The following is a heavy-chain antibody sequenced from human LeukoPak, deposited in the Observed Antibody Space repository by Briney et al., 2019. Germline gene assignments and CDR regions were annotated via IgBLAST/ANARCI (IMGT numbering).Heavy chain of an antibody. Sequence: ASVNVSCKVSGYTLTELSMHWVRQAPGKGLEWMGGFDPEDGETIYAQKFQGRVTMTEDTSTDTAYMELSSLRSEDTAVYYCATQYNREVNGLYYFDYWGQGTLVTVSS. V-gene: IGHV1-24*01. CDR3: ATQYNREVNGLYYFDY. CDR2: FDPEDGET. J-gene: IGHJ4*02. CDR1: GYTLTELS. D-gene: IGHD5-24*01.